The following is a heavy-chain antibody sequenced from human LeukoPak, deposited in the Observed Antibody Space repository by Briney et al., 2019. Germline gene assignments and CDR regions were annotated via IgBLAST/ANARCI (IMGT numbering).Heavy chain of an antibody. CDR2: MSTSGST. D-gene: IGHD3-16*01. Sequence: SETLSLTCTVSGFSLGDYYWSWIRQPAGKGLEWIGRMSTSGSTYYNPSVKGRVTLSVDTSKNQFSLKLPSVTAADTAAYCCAREGGARGLPDYWGQGTLVTVSS. CDR3: AREGGARGLPDY. CDR1: GFSLGDYY. V-gene: IGHV4-4*07. J-gene: IGHJ4*02.